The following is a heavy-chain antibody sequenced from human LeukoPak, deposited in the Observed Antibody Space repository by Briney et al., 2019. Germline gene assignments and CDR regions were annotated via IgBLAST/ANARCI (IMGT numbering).Heavy chain of an antibody. CDR2: ISGSGSST. CDR3: AKGPTIYGMDV. CDR1: GFTFSNHG. V-gene: IGHV3-23*01. D-gene: IGHD5-24*01. J-gene: IGHJ6*02. Sequence: GGSLRLSCAASGFTFSNHGMNWVRQAPGKGLEWVSAISGSGSSTYYADSVKGRFTVSRDNSKNTLYLQLSSLRAEDTAVYYCAKGPTIYGMDVWGQGTTVTVSS.